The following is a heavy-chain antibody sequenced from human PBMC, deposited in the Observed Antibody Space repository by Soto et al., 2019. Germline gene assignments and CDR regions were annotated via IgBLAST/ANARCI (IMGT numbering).Heavy chain of an antibody. J-gene: IGHJ4*02. V-gene: IGHV3-23*01. Sequence: WWSLRLSCSASVFTFNSYAMNWVRQAPGKGLAWVSAIGTDGNTYYANSVKGRFTISRDNSRTTLYLQMNSLRVEDTALYYCVRKYPGSYHFDYWGQGTLVTVSS. CDR1: VFTFNSYA. CDR3: VRKYPGSYHFDY. CDR2: IGTDGNT. D-gene: IGHD1-26*01.